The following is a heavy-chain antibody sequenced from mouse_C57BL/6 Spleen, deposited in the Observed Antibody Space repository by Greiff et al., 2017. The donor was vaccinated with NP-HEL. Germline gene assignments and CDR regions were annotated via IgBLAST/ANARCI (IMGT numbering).Heavy chain of an antibody. CDR3: ARRRGSLYYYAMDY. CDR1: GYSFTGYY. D-gene: IGHD6-1*01. J-gene: IGHJ4*01. V-gene: IGHV1-42*01. CDR2: INPSTGGT. Sequence: EVQLQESGPELVKPGASVKISCKASGYSFTGYYMNWVKQSPEKSLEWIGEINPSTGGTTYNQKFKAKATLTVDKSSSTAYMQLKSLTSEDSAVYYCARRRGSLYYYAMDYWGQGTSVTVSS.